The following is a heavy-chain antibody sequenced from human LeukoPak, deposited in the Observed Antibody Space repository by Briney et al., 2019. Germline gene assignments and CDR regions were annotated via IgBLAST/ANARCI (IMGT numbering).Heavy chain of an antibody. Sequence: GPSVKVACKVSGYTLTELSMHWVRHAAGKGLEWMGGFDPEDGETIYAQKFQGRVTMSEHTSTDTVYMELSCVICQHTPVYYCATSAMVRGVIIGFLSDPLDYWGQGTLVTVSS. J-gene: IGHJ4*02. CDR3: ATSAMVRGVIIGFLSDPLDY. CDR2: FDPEDGET. V-gene: IGHV1-24*01. CDR1: GYTLTELS. D-gene: IGHD3-10*01.